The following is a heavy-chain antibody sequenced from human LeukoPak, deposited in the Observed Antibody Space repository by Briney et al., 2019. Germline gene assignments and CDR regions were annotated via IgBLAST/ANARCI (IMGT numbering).Heavy chain of an antibody. CDR2: IYYSGST. CDR3: ARGATEHTYYDILTGYSRGFAFDI. D-gene: IGHD3-9*01. V-gene: IGHV4-30-4*01. J-gene: IGHJ3*02. Sequence: SETLSLTCTVSGGSISSGDYYWSWIRQPPGKGLEWIGYIYYSGSTYYNPSLKSRVTISVDTSKNQFSLKLSSVTAADTAVYYCARGATEHTYYDILTGYSRGFAFDIWGQGTMVTVSS. CDR1: GGSISSGDYY.